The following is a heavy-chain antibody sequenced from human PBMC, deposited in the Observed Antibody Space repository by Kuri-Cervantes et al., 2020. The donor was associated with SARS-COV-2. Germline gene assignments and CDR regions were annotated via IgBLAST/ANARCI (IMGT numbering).Heavy chain of an antibody. CDR1: GFTFSSYA. CDR3: AKDRAIVVVPAAMGIGY. J-gene: IGHJ4*02. V-gene: IGHV3-23*01. D-gene: IGHD2-2*01. CDR2: ISGSGGST. Sequence: GGSLRLSCAASGFTFSSYAMSWVRQAPGKGLEWVSAISGSGGSTYYADSVKGRFTIPRDNSKNTLYLQMNSLRAEDTAVYYCAKDRAIVVVPAAMGIGYWGQGTLVTVSS.